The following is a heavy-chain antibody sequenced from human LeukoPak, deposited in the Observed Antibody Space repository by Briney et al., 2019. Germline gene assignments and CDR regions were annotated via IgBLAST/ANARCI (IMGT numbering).Heavy chain of an antibody. CDR1: GFTFSDYY. CDR3: AGGVQGAGPFDY. CDR2: ISNSGTMI. D-gene: IGHD3-16*01. V-gene: IGHV3-11*01. Sequence: GGSLRLSCAASGFTFSDYYMSWIRQAPGKGLEGISYISNSGTMIYYRDSVKGRFTVSRDNAQNSLYLQMNSLRAEDTALYYCAGGVQGAGPFDYWGQGSLVTVSS. J-gene: IGHJ4*02.